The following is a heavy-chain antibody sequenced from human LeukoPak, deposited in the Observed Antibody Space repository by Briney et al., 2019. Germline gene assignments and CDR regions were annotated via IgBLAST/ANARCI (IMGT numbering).Heavy chain of an antibody. CDR2: INHSGST. J-gene: IGHJ4*02. CDR3: ARDVGVSVVVPAAIFDY. V-gene: IGHV4-39*07. Sequence: PSETLSLTCTVSGGSISSGGYSWSWIRQPPGKGLEWIGEINHSGSTNYNPSLKSRVTISVDTSKNQFSLKLSSVTAADTAVYYCARDVGVSVVVPAAIFDYWGQGTLVTVSS. CDR1: GGSISSGGYS. D-gene: IGHD2-2*02.